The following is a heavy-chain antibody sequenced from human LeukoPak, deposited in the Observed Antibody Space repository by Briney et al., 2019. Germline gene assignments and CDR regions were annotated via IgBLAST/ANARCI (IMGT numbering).Heavy chain of an antibody. D-gene: IGHD6-19*01. Sequence: SETLSLTCTVSGGSISSGSYYSNSIRQPAGTGLEWIGQMYSGGSANYNPSLKSRVPISVDTSKNQFSLKLSSVTAADTAVYYCARGGSGWSYYFDDWGQGTLVTVSS. CDR1: GGSISSGSYY. CDR2: MYSGGSA. J-gene: IGHJ4*02. V-gene: IGHV4-61*09. CDR3: ARGGSGWSYYFDD.